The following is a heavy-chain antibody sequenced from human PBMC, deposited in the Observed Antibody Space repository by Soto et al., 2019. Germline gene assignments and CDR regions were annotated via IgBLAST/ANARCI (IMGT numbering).Heavy chain of an antibody. V-gene: IGHV1-46*01. CDR2: INPSGGST. J-gene: IGHJ6*02. Sequence: GASVKVSCKASGYTFTSYYMHWVRQAPGQGLEWMGIINPSGGSTSYAQKFQGRVTMTRDTSTSTVYMELSSLRSEDTAVYYCASKGYYDSSGYPGYYYYYGMDVWGQGTTVTVSS. CDR1: GYTFTSYY. D-gene: IGHD3-22*01. CDR3: ASKGYYDSSGYPGYYYYYGMDV.